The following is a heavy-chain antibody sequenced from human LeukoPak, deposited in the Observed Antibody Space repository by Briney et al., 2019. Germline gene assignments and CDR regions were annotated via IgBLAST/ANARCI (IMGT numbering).Heavy chain of an antibody. CDR3: ARSYPNGSGRYYNRVYYYGMDV. Sequence: HPSQTLSLTCSVSGGSISRYYGSSVRQPPGKGLESIGYIYYSGTTNYNPSLKSRFTISVDTSKNQFSLKLSSVTAADTAVYYCARSYPNGSGRYYNRVYYYGMDVWGQGTTVTVSS. J-gene: IGHJ6*02. CDR2: IYYSGTT. D-gene: IGHD3-10*01. CDR1: GGSISRYY. V-gene: IGHV4-59*01.